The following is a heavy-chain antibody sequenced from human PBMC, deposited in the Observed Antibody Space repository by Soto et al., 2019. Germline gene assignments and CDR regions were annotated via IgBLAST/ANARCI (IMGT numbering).Heavy chain of an antibody. D-gene: IGHD3-10*01. CDR3: ARVPLYYYGSGSYDFYYYGMDV. V-gene: IGHV4-59*01. CDR1: GGSISSAY. J-gene: IGHJ6*02. CDR2: IYYSGST. Sequence: SETLSLTCTVSGGSISSAYWSWIRQPPGKGLEWIGYIYYSGSTNYNPSLKSRVTISVDTSKNQFSLKLSSVTAADTAVYYCARVPLYYYGSGSYDFYYYGMDVWGQGTTVTVSS.